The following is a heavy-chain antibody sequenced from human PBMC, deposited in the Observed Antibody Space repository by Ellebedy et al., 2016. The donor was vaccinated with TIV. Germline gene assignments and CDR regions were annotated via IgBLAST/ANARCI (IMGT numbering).Heavy chain of an antibody. CDR3: TTYYDSSGYRFDP. V-gene: IGHV3-49*03. CDR1: GFTFGDYA. CDR2: LRSKAYGGTT. Sequence: GESLKISCTASGFTFGDYAVSWFRQAPGKGLEWVGFLRSKAYGGTTEYAASVKGRFTISRDDSKSIAYLQMNSLKTEDTAVYYCTTYYDSSGYRFDPWGQGTLATVSS. J-gene: IGHJ5*02. D-gene: IGHD3-22*01.